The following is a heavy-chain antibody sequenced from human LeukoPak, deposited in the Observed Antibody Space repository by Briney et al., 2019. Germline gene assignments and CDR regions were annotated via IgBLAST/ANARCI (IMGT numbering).Heavy chain of an antibody. CDR3: ARETEQDGYNLPVFDY. CDR1: GDSVSSNSAA. Sequence: SQTLSLTCAISGDSVSSNSAAWNWIRQSPSRGLEWLGRTYYRSKWYNDYAVSVKSRITINPDTSKNQFSLKLSSVTAADTAVYYCARETEQDGYNLPVFDYWGQGTLVTVSS. V-gene: IGHV6-1*01. D-gene: IGHD5-24*01. J-gene: IGHJ4*02. CDR2: TYYRSKWYN.